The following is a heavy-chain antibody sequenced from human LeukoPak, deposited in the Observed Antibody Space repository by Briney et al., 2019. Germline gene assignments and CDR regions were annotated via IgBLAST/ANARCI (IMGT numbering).Heavy chain of an antibody. J-gene: IGHJ5*02. CDR1: GYTFTNYG. V-gene: IGHV1-18*01. D-gene: IGHD2-2*01. CDR2: INAYNGNR. CDR3: ARTSHESILYWFDP. Sequence: ASVKVSCKASGYTFTNYGISWVRQAPGQGLEWMGWINAYNGNRKYAQKFQARVTMTTDTSTTTAYMELGSLRSDDSAVYYCARTSHESILYWFDPWGQGTLVTVSS.